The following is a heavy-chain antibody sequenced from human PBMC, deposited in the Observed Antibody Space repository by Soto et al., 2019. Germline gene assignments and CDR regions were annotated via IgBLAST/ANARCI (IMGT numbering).Heavy chain of an antibody. V-gene: IGHV1-3*01. D-gene: IGHD1-1*01. CDR2: INAGNGNT. CDR3: ARGPKQHDWYFDL. CDR1: GYTFTSYA. Sequence: ASVKVSCKASGYTFTSYAMHWVRQAPGQRLEWMGWINAGNGNTKYSQKFQGRVTITRDTSASTAYMELSRLRSEDTAVYYCARGPKQHDWYFDLWGRGTLVTVSS. J-gene: IGHJ2*01.